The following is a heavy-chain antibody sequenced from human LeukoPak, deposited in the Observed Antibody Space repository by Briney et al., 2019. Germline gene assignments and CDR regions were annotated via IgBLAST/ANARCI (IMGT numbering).Heavy chain of an antibody. J-gene: IGHJ4*02. CDR2: INPNSGGT. D-gene: IGHD3-3*01. CDR3: AIQTADFWSGPFDY. CDR1: GYTFTGYY. Sequence: ASVKVSCKASGYTFTGYYMHWVRQAPGQGLEWVGWINPNSGGTNYAQKFQGRVTMTRDTSVSTAYMELSRLRSDDTAVYYCAIQTADFWSGPFDYWGQGTLVTVSS. V-gene: IGHV1-2*02.